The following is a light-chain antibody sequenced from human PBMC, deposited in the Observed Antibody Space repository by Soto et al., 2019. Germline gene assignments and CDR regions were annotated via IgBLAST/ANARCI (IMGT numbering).Light chain of an antibody. CDR2: LKVGGSH. Sequence: QPVLTQSPSASASLGASVKLTCTLSSGHSTYAIAWHQQQPEKGPRYLMNLKVGGSHTKGGGIPDRFSGSSSGAERYLTISSLQFEDEADYYCQTWGTGIHVFGGGTKLTVL. J-gene: IGLJ2*01. CDR1: SGHSTYA. V-gene: IGLV4-69*01. CDR3: QTWGTGIHV.